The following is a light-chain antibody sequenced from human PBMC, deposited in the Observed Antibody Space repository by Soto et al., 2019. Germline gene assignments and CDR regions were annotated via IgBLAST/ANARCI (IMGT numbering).Light chain of an antibody. V-gene: IGKV1-9*01. CDR2: AAS. CDR3: QQLHSNPYT. J-gene: IGKJ2*01. CDR1: QGISSY. Sequence: DIQLTQSPSFLSASVGDRVTITCRASQGISSYLAWYQQKPGTAPQLLIYAASTLQSGVPSRFSGSGSGTEFTLTISSLQPEDFATYYCQQLHSNPYTFGQGPKVEI.